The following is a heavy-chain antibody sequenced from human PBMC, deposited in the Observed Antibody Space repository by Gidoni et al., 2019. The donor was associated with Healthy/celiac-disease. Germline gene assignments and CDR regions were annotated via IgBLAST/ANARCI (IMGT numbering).Heavy chain of an antibody. V-gene: IGHV4-59*01. CDR3: ARGSTMRVVRGVIGGLWFDP. Sequence: QVQLQESGPGLVKPSETLSLTCTVSGGSISSYYWRWIRQPPGKGLEWIGYIYYSGSTNYNPSLKSRVTISVDTSKNQFSLKLSSVTAADTAVYYCARGSTMRVVRGVIGGLWFDPWGQGTLVTVSS. J-gene: IGHJ5*02. D-gene: IGHD3-10*01. CDR1: GGSISSYY. CDR2: IYYSGST.